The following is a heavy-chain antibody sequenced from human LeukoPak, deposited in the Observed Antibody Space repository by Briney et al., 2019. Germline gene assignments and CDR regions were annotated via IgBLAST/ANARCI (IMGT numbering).Heavy chain of an antibody. V-gene: IGHV1-3*01. Sequence: ASVKVSCKASGYTFTSYDINWVRQATGQGLEWMGWINAGNGNTKYSQKFQGRVTITRDTSASTAYMELSSLRSEDTAVYYCARDRSQWLGNWFDPWGQGTLVTVSS. CDR3: ARDRSQWLGNWFDP. J-gene: IGHJ5*02. D-gene: IGHD6-19*01. CDR1: GYTFTSYD. CDR2: INAGNGNT.